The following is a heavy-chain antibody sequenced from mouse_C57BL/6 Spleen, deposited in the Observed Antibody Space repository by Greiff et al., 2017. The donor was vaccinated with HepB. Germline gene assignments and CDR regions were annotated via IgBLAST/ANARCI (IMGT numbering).Heavy chain of an antibody. CDR1: GFTFSDYG. V-gene: IGHV5-17*01. CDR3: ARKDGGY. D-gene: IGHD2-3*01. J-gene: IGHJ2*01. Sequence: DVMLVESGGGLVKPGGSLKLSCAASGFTFSDYGMHWVRQAPEKGLEWVAYISSGSSTIDYADTVKGRFTISRDNAKNTLFLQMTSLRSEDTAMYYCARKDGGYWGQGTTLTVSS. CDR2: ISSGSSTI.